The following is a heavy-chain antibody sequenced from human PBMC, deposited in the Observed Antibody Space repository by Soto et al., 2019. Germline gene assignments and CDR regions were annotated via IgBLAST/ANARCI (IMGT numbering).Heavy chain of an antibody. CDR3: ARWGTTGGLDV. CDR2: TSYDGSNN. CDR1: GFTFRSYV. J-gene: IGHJ4*02. V-gene: IGHV3-33*05. Sequence: QVHLVESGGGVVQPGTSLRLSCVGSGFTFRSYVIHWVRQAPGKGLEWVALTSYDGSNNFYGDSVKGRFTISRDNSRNTVGLQMDSLSLEDTAVYYRARWGTTGGLDVWGQGTLVSVSS. D-gene: IGHD3-16*01.